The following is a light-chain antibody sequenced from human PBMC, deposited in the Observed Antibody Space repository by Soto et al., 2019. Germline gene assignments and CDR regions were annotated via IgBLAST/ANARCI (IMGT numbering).Light chain of an antibody. J-gene: IGKJ1*01. Sequence: EIDLTQSPGTLSLSPWERATLSCMASQSVTSNYVAWYQQKPGQAPRLLLFGASIRDTGIPVRFSGSGSGTDFTLTITRLEPEDFAVYYCHQYGSSPGTFGQGTKVDIK. CDR2: GAS. CDR3: HQYGSSPGT. V-gene: IGKV3-20*01. CDR1: QSVTSNY.